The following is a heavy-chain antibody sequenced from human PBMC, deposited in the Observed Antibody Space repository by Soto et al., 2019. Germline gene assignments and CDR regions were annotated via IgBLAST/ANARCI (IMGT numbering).Heavy chain of an antibody. D-gene: IGHD3-22*01. V-gene: IGHV1-18*04. CDR1: GYTFTSYG. CDR2: ISAYNGNT. J-gene: IGHJ5*02. Sequence: ASVKVSCKASGYTFTSYGIGWVRQAPGQGLEWMGWISAYNGNTNYAQKLQGRVTMTTDTSTSTAYMELRSLRSDDTAVYYCARASYDSSGYYNWFDPWGQGTLVTVSS. CDR3: ARASYDSSGYYNWFDP.